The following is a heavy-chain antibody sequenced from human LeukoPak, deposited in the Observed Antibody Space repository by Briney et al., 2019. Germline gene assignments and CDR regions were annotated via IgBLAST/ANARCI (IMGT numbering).Heavy chain of an antibody. V-gene: IGHV4-34*01. J-gene: IGHJ4*02. D-gene: IGHD4-17*01. CDR3: ARGLTTVTTVRYFDY. CDR2: INHRGRT. Sequence: SETLSLTCAVYGGSFSGYYWSWIRQPPGKGLEWVREINHRGRTNYNPSLKSRVTISVDTSKNQFSLKLSSVTAADTAVCYCARGLTTVTTVRYFDYWGQGTLVTVSS. CDR1: GGSFSGYY.